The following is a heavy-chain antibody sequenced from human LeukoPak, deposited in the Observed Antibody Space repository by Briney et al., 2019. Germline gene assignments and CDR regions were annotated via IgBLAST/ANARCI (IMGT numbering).Heavy chain of an antibody. CDR2: ISYDGSNK. CDR1: GFTFSSYA. J-gene: IGHJ4*02. V-gene: IGHV3-30-3*01. CDR3: AGEGSGWLPNF. D-gene: IGHD6-19*01. Sequence: PGGSLRLSCAASGFTFSSYAMHWVRQAPGKGLEWVAVISYDGSNKYYADSVRGRFTISRDNAKNSLYLQMSSLRAEDTAIYYCAGEGSGWLPNFWGQGTLVTVSS.